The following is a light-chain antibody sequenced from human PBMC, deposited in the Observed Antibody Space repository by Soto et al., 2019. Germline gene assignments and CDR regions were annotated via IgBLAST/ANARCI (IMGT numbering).Light chain of an antibody. CDR1: HSVGRY. CDR3: QQRSDWPST. Sequence: IVLTQSPATLSLSPGEGATLSCRASHSVGRYLAWYQQKPGQAPRLLIYDASKRATGIAARFSGSGSGTDFTLTISSLEPEDFAVYYCQQRSDWPSTFGGGTKLQIK. V-gene: IGKV3-11*01. CDR2: DAS. J-gene: IGKJ4*01.